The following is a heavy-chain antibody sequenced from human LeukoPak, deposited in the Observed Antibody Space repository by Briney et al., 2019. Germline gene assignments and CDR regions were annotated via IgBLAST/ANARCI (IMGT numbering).Heavy chain of an antibody. Sequence: GGSLRLYCAASGFTFSSYAMSWVRQAPGKGLEWVSAIGGSGGSTYYADSVKGRFTISRDNSKNTLYLQMNSLRAEDTAVYYCAKATVATLSGGYYFDYWGQGTLVTVSS. CDR3: AKATVATLSGGYYFDY. CDR2: IGGSGGST. CDR1: GFTFSSYA. V-gene: IGHV3-23*01. J-gene: IGHJ4*02. D-gene: IGHD5-12*01.